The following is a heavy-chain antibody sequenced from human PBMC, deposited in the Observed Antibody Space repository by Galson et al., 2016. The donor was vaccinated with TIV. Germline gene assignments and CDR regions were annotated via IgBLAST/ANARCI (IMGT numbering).Heavy chain of an antibody. V-gene: IGHV1-2*02. D-gene: IGHD3-10*01. Sequence: SVKVSCKASGYSFTGYFIHWVRQAPGQGLEWMGWTNANTGGTISAQRFQGRLTMTRDTSISTAYTELTRLTSDDTAVYYCARSYYYGSGSGVDYWGQGTLVTVAS. CDR2: TNANTGGT. CDR1: GYSFTGYF. J-gene: IGHJ4*02. CDR3: ARSYYYGSGSGVDY.